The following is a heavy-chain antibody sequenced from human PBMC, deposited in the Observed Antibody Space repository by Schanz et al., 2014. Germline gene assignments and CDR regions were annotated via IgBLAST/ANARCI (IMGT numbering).Heavy chain of an antibody. CDR2: INTDTGNP. CDR3: ARRGIRGVFSSFDY. CDR1: GYIFTSYA. D-gene: IGHD3-10*01. Sequence: QVQLVQSGSQLKKPGASVKISCKASGYIFTSYALNWVRQAPGQGLEWMGYINTDTGNPTAAQGFTGRFVFSLDTSVKTAYLQINSLRPEDTAVYYCARRGIRGVFSSFDYWGLGTLVTVSS. V-gene: IGHV7-4-1*02. J-gene: IGHJ4*02.